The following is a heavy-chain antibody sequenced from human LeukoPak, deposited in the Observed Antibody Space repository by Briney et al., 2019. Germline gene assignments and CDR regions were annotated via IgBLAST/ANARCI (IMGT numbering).Heavy chain of an antibody. J-gene: IGHJ4*02. V-gene: IGHV3-7*01. CDR1: GVTFSGHW. CDR2: INQGGSDK. D-gene: IGHD3-3*01. CDR3: AKDLERGLFDY. Sequence: PGGSLRLSCAASGVTFSGHWMSWVRQAPGKGLEWVASINQGGSDKYYVDSVKGRFTISRDNSKNTLYLQMNSLRAEDTAVYYCAKDLERGLFDYWGQGTLVTVSS.